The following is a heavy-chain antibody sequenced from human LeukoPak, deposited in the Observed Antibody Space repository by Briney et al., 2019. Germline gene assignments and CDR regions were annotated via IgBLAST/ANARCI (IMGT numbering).Heavy chain of an antibody. D-gene: IGHD3-10*01. CDR2: INHSGST. Sequence: SETLSLTCAVYGGSFSGYYWSWIRQPPGKGLEWIREINHSGSTNYNPSLKSRVTISVDTSKNQFSLKLSSVTAADTAVYYCARTTVMVRGVISLVNWFDPWGQGTLVTVSS. CDR1: GGSFSGYY. V-gene: IGHV4-34*01. CDR3: ARTTVMVRGVISLVNWFDP. J-gene: IGHJ5*02.